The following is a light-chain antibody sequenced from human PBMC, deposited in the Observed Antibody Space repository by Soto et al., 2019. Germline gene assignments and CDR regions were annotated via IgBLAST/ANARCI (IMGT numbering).Light chain of an antibody. CDR1: QSVGNF. J-gene: IGKJ4*01. Sequence: EVVLTQSPATLPLSPRARATLSCRASQSVGNFLAWYQQKPGQAPRLLIYDVSNRATGIPARFGGSGSGTDFTLTIRKLEPEDFAVYYCQHRANWPPSVTFGGGTRV. CDR3: QHRANWPPSVT. V-gene: IGKV3-11*01. CDR2: DVS.